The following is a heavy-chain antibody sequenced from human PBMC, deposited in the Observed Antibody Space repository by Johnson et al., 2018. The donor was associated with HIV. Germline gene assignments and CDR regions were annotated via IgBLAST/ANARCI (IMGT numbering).Heavy chain of an antibody. CDR1: GFTFSSYG. CDR3: ARDAPRYSFDI. D-gene: IGHD2-21*01. V-gene: IGHV3-30*19. CDR2: ISYDGSNR. J-gene: IGHJ3*02. Sequence: QMQLVESGGGLVQPGGSLRLSCAASGFTFSSYGMHWVRQAPGKGLEWVAVISYDGSNRYYTESVKGRFTISRDNAKNSLYLQMNSLRAEDTAVYYWARDAPRYSFDIWGQGTMVTVSS.